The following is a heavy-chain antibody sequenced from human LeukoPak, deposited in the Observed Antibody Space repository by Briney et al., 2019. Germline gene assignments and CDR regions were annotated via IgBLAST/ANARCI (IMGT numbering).Heavy chain of an antibody. D-gene: IGHD3-10*01. V-gene: IGHV3-7*01. CDR3: ARVLSPGSGFPYYMDV. CDR2: INQEGDQI. CDR1: GFTFNAYW. J-gene: IGHJ6*03. Sequence: GGSLRLSCAASGFTFNAYWMSWVRQAPGKGLEWVANINQEGDQIYYVDSVKGRFTISRDNAKKSLNLQMNSLRDEDTAVYYCARVLSPGSGFPYYMDVWGQGTTVSVS.